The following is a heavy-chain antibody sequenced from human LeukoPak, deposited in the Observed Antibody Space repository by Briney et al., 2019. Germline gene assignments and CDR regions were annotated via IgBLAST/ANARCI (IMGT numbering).Heavy chain of an antibody. D-gene: IGHD3-10*01. CDR1: GFTFSSYS. J-gene: IGHJ4*02. CDR2: ISSSSSYI. CDR3: ARDTLWFGESANFDY. V-gene: IGHV3-21*01. Sequence: GGSLRLSCAASGFTFSSYSMNWVRQAPGKGLEWVSSISSSSSYIYYADSVKGRFTISRDNSKNTLYLQMNSLRAEDTAVYYCARDTLWFGESANFDYWGQGALVTVSS.